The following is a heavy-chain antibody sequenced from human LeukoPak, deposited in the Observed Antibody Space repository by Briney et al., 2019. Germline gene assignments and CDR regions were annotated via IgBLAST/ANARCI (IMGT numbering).Heavy chain of an antibody. CDR3: ARVPFLSYYGSGSPFDY. Sequence: GGSLRLSCAASGFTFNNYAMNWVRQGPGEGLEWVSAISGTGSSTYYADSVKGRFTISRDNSKNTLYLQMNSLRADDTAVYYCARVPFLSYYGSGSPFDYWGQGALVTVSS. D-gene: IGHD3-10*01. V-gene: IGHV3-23*01. CDR1: GFTFNNYA. CDR2: ISGTGSST. J-gene: IGHJ4*02.